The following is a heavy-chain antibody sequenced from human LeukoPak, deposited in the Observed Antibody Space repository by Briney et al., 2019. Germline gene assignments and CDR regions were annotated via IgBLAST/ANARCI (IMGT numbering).Heavy chain of an antibody. CDR2: ISYDGSNK. CDR3: AKDSTYYYDSSGYYYEYYYYGMDV. V-gene: IGHV3-30*18. Sequence: GRSLRLSCAASGFTFSSYGMHWVRQAPGKGLEWVAVISYDGSNKYYADSVKGRFTISRDSSKNTLYLQMNSLRAEDTAVYYCAKDSTYYYDSSGYYYEYYYYGMDVWGQGTTVTVSS. CDR1: GFTFSSYG. J-gene: IGHJ6*02. D-gene: IGHD3-22*01.